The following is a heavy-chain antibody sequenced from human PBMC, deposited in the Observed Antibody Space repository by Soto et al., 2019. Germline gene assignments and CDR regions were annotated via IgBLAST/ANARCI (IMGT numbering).Heavy chain of an antibody. V-gene: IGHV4-34*01. CDR2: INHSGST. Sequence: SETLSLTCAVYGGSFSGYYWSWIRQPPGKGLEWIGEINHSGSTNYNPSLKSRVTISVDTSKNQFSLKLSSVTAADTAVYYCARGLNGPAVRGVIIAYNYYYYMDVWGKGTTVTVS. J-gene: IGHJ6*03. CDR1: GGSFSGYY. D-gene: IGHD3-10*01. CDR3: ARGLNGPAVRGVIIAYNYYYYMDV.